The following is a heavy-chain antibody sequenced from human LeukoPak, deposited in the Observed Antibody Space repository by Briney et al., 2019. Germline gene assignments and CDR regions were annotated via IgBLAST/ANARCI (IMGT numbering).Heavy chain of an antibody. J-gene: IGHJ6*02. D-gene: IGHD3-22*01. Sequence: SQTLSLTCTVSGGSISSGGYYWSWIRQHPGKGLEWIGYIYYSGSTYYNPSLKSRVTISVDTSKNQFSLKLSSVTAADTAVYYCARDRVGYYDSRPVMDVWGQGTTVTVSS. CDR2: IYYSGST. V-gene: IGHV4-31*03. CDR1: GGSISSGGYY. CDR3: ARDRVGYYDSRPVMDV.